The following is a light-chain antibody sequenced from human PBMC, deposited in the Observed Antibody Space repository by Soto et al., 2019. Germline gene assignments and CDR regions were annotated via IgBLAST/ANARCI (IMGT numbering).Light chain of an antibody. CDR3: GTWDSSLSAHYV. Sequence: QSVLAQPPSVSAAPGQKVTISCSGSSSNIGNNYVSWYQQLPGTAPKLLIYDNNKRPSGIPDRFSGSKSGTSATLGITGLQTGDEADYYCGTWDSSLSAHYVFGTGTMVTVL. CDR2: DNN. V-gene: IGLV1-51*01. J-gene: IGLJ1*01. CDR1: SSNIGNNY.